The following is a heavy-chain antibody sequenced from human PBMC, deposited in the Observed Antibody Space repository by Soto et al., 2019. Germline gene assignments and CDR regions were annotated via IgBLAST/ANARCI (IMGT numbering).Heavy chain of an antibody. CDR1: GGSIRVQSYY. CDR2: SYYSGTS. CDR3: ARLPLYNWNLFDF. Sequence: SETLSLTCTVSGGSIRVQSYYWTWIRQTPGKGLEWVGSSYYSGTSYFNPALKGRVTISVDTSTNQFSLYLQMNSLRAEDTAVYYCARLPLYNWNLFDFWGQGTLVTVSS. D-gene: IGHD1-20*01. V-gene: IGHV4-39*07. J-gene: IGHJ4*02.